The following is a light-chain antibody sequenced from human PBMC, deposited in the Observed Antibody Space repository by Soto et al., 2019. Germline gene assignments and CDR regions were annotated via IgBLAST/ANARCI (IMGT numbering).Light chain of an antibody. V-gene: IGLV2-18*02. CDR1: SSDVDSYNR. J-gene: IGLJ1*01. Sequence: QSALTQPRSVSGSPGQSVTISCTGISSDVDSYNRVSWYQQPPGTAPKLTIYEVSNRPSGVPDRFSGSRSVNTASLTISGLQAEDEADYYCCSYEGSHTWVFGTGTKVTVL. CDR2: EVS. CDR3: CSYEGSHTWV.